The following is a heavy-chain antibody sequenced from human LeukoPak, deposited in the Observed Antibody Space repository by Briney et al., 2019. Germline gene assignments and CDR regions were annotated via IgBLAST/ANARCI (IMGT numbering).Heavy chain of an antibody. J-gene: IGHJ3*01. D-gene: IGHD1-26*01. CDR3: VRDRSGTYSNFDV. V-gene: IGHV4-59*13. CDR2: ISYNGRT. CDR1: GGSICSSF. Sequence: SETLSLTCSVFGGSICSSFWNWVRLSPGKGLEWIGYISYNGRTNYSPSLKSRVILSIDTSKNQLSLNLTSVTAADTALYYCVRDRSGTYSNFDVWGQGTMVSVSA.